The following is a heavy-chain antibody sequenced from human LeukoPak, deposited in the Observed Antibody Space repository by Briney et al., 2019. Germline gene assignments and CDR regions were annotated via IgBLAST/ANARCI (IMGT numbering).Heavy chain of an antibody. D-gene: IGHD5-12*01. Sequence: SQTLSLTCTVSGGSISSGGYYWSWIRQPPGKGLEWIGYIYHSGSTYYNPSLKSRVTISVDRSKNQFSLKLSSVTAADTAVYYCARVRGEWLRYFDYWGQGTLVTVSS. CDR2: IYHSGST. CDR3: ARVRGEWLRYFDY. V-gene: IGHV4-30-2*01. CDR1: GGSISSGGYY. J-gene: IGHJ4*02.